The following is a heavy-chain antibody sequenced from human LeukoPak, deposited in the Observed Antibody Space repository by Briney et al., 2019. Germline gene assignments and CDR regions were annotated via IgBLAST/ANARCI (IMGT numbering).Heavy chain of an antibody. CDR1: GGTFSSYA. CDR3: ARASITIFGVDPSEDV. V-gene: IGHV1-69*05. CDR2: IIPIFGTA. D-gene: IGHD3-3*01. J-gene: IGHJ6*04. Sequence: SVKVSCKASGGTFSSYAISWVRQAPGRGLEWMGRIIPIFGTANYAQKFQGRVTITTDESTSTAYMELSSLRSEDTAVYYCARASITIFGVDPSEDVWGKGTTVTVSS.